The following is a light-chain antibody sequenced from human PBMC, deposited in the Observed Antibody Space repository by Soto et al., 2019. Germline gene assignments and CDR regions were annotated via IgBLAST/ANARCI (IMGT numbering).Light chain of an antibody. CDR3: QQYNAHPYT. V-gene: IGKV1-5*03. CDR1: QSIHSW. Sequence: DFQMTQSPSTLSASVGDRVTITCRPSQSIHSWLAWYQQKPGTTPKLLIYRASTLQSGVPSRFAGSGSGTEFTLTINNLQPDDYASYFCQQYNAHPYTFGQGTKLEIK. CDR2: RAS. J-gene: IGKJ2*01.